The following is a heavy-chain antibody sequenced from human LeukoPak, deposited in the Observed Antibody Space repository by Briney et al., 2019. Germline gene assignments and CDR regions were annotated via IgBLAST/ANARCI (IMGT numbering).Heavy chain of an antibody. CDR2: INPNSGGT. V-gene: IGHV1-2*02. CDR3: ARGPTVITDYYYYYMDV. J-gene: IGHJ6*03. Sequence: ASVKVSCKASGYTFTGYYIHWVRQAPGQRLEWMGWINPNSGGTNYAQKFQGRVTMTRDTSISTAYMELSRLRSDDTAVYYCARGPTVITDYYYYYMDVWGKGTTVTVSS. D-gene: IGHD4-11*01. CDR1: GYTFTGYY.